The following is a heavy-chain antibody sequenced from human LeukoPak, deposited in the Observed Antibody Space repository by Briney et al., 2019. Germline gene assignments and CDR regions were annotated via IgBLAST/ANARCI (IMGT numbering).Heavy chain of an antibody. CDR1: GFTFSSSW. J-gene: IGHJ4*02. D-gene: IGHD3-22*01. CDR3: ARGPRISGYIDY. CDR2: IWYDGSNK. V-gene: IGHV3-33*08. Sequence: GGSLRPSCAVSGFTFSSSWMHWVRQAPGKGLEWVAVIWYDGSNKYYADSVKGRFTISRDNSKNTLYLQMNSLRAEDTAVYYCARGPRISGYIDYWGQGTLVTVSS.